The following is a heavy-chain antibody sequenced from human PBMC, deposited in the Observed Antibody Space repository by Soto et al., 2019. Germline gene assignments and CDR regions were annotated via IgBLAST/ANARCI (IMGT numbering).Heavy chain of an antibody. J-gene: IGHJ4*02. V-gene: IGHV3-23*01. D-gene: IGHD3-9*01. CDR2: ISGSGGNT. CDR3: AKDKGVRYFDWLSPGYFDY. CDR1: GFTFSSYA. Sequence: GVSLRLSCAASGFTFSSYAMSWVRQAPGKGLEWVSAISGSGGNTNYADSVKGRFTISRDNSKNTLYLQMNSLRAEDTAVYYCAKDKGVRYFDWLSPGYFDYWGQGTLVTVSS.